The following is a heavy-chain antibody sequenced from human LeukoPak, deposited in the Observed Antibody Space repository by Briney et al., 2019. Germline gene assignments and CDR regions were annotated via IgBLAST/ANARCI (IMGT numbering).Heavy chain of an antibody. CDR2: IKSNADGGTP. CDR3: TTFYHEYSPY. V-gene: IGHV3-15*01. Sequence: SGGSLRLSCAASGFTFSSYWMSWVRQAPGKGPEWVGRIKSNADGGTPDYAAPARGRFTISRDDSKNTLYLQMNSLKTEDTAVYYCTTFYHEYSPYWGRGTLVTVSS. CDR1: GFTFSSYW. D-gene: IGHD2/OR15-2a*01. J-gene: IGHJ4*02.